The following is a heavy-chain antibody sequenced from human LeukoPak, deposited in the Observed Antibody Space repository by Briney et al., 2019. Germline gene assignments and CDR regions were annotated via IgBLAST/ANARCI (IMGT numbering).Heavy chain of an antibody. V-gene: IGHV1-2*02. D-gene: IGHD3-22*01. CDR2: INPNSGGT. CDR3: ARSCITMIVVPRNLGGYYCYMDV. CDR1: GYTFTSYY. J-gene: IGHJ6*03. Sequence: GASVKVSCKASGYTFTSYYMHWVRQAPGQGLEWMGWINPNSGGTNYAQKFQGRVTMTRDTSISTAYMELSRLRSDDTAVYYCARSCITMIVVPRNLGGYYCYMDVWGKGTTVTISS.